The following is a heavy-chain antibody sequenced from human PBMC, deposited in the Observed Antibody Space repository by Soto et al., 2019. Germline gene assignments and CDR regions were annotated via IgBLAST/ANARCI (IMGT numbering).Heavy chain of an antibody. D-gene: IGHD2-15*01. J-gene: IGHJ4*02. Sequence: PGGSLRLSCAASGFTFSSYAMHWVRQAPGKGLEWVAVISYDGSNKYYADSVKGRFTISRDNSKNTLYLQMNSLRAEDTAVYCCARDVRIGYFDYWGQGTLVTVSS. CDR1: GFTFSSYA. CDR3: ARDVRIGYFDY. V-gene: IGHV3-30-3*01. CDR2: ISYDGSNK.